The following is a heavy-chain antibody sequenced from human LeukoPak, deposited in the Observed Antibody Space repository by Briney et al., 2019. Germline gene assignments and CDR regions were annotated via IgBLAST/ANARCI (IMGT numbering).Heavy chain of an antibody. V-gene: IGHV1-46*01. D-gene: IGHD2-21*02. Sequence: ASVKVSCKSSGYTFTTYGISWMRQAPGQRLEWMGIINPSGGSTSYAQKFQGRVTKTRDTSTSTVYMELSSLRSEDTAVYYCARDSIGGDTRDYWGQGTLVTVSS. J-gene: IGHJ4*02. CDR1: GYTFTTYG. CDR2: INPSGGST. CDR3: ARDSIGGDTRDY.